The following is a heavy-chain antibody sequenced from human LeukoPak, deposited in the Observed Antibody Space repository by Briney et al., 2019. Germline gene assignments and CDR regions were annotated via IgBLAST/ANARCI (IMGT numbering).Heavy chain of an antibody. CDR3: ARDWIDYSNSRTRYGMDV. CDR2: IYYSGST. Sequence: PSQTLSLTCTVSGGSISSGGYYWSWIRQHPGKGLEWIGYIYYSGSTYYNPSLKSRVTISVDTSKNQFSLKLSSVTAADTAVYYCARDWIDYSNSRTRYGMDVWGQGTTVTVSS. D-gene: IGHD4-4*01. J-gene: IGHJ6*02. CDR1: GGSISSGGYY. V-gene: IGHV4-31*03.